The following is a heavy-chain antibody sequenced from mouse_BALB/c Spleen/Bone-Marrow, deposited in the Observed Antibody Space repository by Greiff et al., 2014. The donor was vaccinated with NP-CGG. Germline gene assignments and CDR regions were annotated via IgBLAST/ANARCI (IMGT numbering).Heavy chain of an antibody. J-gene: IGHJ4*01. D-gene: IGHD4-1*01. V-gene: IGHV2-9*02. CDR2: IWAGGST. CDR1: GFSFTSYG. Sequence: QVQLKESGPGLVAPSQSLSITCTVSGFSFTSYGVHWVRQPPGKGLEWLGVIWAGGSTNYNSARMSRLSISKDNSKSQVFLKMNSLQTDDTSMYYCAGTGYYAMDYWGQGTSVTVSS. CDR3: AGTGYYAMDY.